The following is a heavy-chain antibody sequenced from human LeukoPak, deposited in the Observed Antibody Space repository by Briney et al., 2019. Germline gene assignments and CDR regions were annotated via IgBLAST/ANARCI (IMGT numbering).Heavy chain of an antibody. D-gene: IGHD3-10*01. Sequence: GGSLRLSCAASGFTFSSYAMSWVRQAPGKGLEWVSAISGSGGSTYYADSVKGRFTISRDNSKNTLYLQMNSLRAEDTAVYYCAKDIRYYGSGSYPWVNWFDHWGQGTLVTVSS. CDR2: ISGSGGST. V-gene: IGHV3-23*01. CDR1: GFTFSSYA. CDR3: AKDIRYYGSGSYPWVNWFDH. J-gene: IGHJ5*02.